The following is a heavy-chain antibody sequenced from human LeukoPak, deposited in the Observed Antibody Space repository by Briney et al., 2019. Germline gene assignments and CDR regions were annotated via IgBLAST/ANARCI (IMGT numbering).Heavy chain of an antibody. D-gene: IGHD6-13*01. CDR3: ARWGGSRWPHFDY. CDR2: IKQDGSER. J-gene: IGHJ4*02. Sequence: GGSLRLSCAASGFTFSGFSMSWVRQSPTKGLEWVANIKQDGSERYYVDSVKGRFTISRDNAKNSLSLQMNSLRAEDTAVYYCARWGGSRWPHFDYGGQGPLVPVSS. V-gene: IGHV3-7*03. CDR1: GFTFSGFS.